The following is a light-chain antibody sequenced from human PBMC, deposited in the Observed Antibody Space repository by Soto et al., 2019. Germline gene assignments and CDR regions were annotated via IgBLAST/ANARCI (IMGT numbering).Light chain of an antibody. CDR2: GAS. CDR3: QQSYSTPRT. Sequence: DIQMTQSPSSVSASVGDRVTITCRASQGLGVWLGWYQQKPGKAPQLLIFGASGLQSGVPSRFSGSGSGTDFTLTISSLQPEDFATYYCQQSYSTPRTFGQGTKV. J-gene: IGKJ1*01. CDR1: QGLGVW. V-gene: IGKV1-12*01.